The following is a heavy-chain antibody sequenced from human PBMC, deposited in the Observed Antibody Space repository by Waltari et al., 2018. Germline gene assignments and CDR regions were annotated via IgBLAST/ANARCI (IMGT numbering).Heavy chain of an antibody. CDR1: EGSFSAFF. Sequence: QVQLQESGTELVEPWETLSLTCAVYEGSFSAFFWSWVRQAPGKGLEWIGEINHGVKTDYNPSLKSRLFMSVDPSKNQFSLMLSSVTAADTAVYYCVRSHCIGDSCFRYFDSWGQGTLVTVSS. CDR2: INHGVKT. CDR3: VRSHCIGDSCFRYFDS. V-gene: IGHV4-34*10. D-gene: IGHD2-15*01. J-gene: IGHJ4*02.